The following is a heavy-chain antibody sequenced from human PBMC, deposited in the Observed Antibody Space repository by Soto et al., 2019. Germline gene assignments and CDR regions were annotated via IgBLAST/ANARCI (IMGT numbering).Heavy chain of an antibody. CDR3: VRDKRTISGIFPGY. V-gene: IGHV3-33*01. D-gene: IGHD1-1*01. CDR1: GFTFSSYG. Sequence: LRLSCAASGFTFSSYGMHWVRQAPGQGLEWVAVIWYDGSNKYYADSVKGRFTISRDRSKNTVHLQMNNVRADDTAVYYCVRDKRTISGIFPGYWGQGTQVTVSS. CDR2: IWYDGSNK. J-gene: IGHJ4*02.